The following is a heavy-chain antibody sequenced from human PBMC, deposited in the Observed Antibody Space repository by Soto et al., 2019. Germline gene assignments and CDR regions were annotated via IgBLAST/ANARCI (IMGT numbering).Heavy chain of an antibody. CDR3: ARTPNDYFWGSYRGVGWYFDY. CDR2: INHSGST. V-gene: IGHV4-34*01. J-gene: IGHJ4*02. D-gene: IGHD3-16*02. CDR1: GGSFSGYY. Sequence: TSETLSLTCAVYGGSFSGYYWSWIRQPPGKGLEWIGEINHSGSTNYNPSLKSRVTISVDTSKNQFSLKLTSVTAADTAVYYCARTPNDYFWGSYRGVGWYFDYWGQGTLVTVS.